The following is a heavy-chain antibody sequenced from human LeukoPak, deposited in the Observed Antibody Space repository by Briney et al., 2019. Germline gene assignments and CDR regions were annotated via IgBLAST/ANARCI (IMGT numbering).Heavy chain of an antibody. CDR1: GFSLTTSGMR. Sequence: SGPTLVNPTQTLTLTCTFSGFSLTTSGMRVTWIRQSPGKALEWLARIDWDDDKFYSESLKTRLTIAKDTAKKQVVLTMTDMDPLVTGTYYCARISRRLAVDYWGQGTLVTVSA. V-gene: IGHV2-70*04. CDR3: ARISRRLAVDY. J-gene: IGHJ4*02. CDR2: IDWDDDK.